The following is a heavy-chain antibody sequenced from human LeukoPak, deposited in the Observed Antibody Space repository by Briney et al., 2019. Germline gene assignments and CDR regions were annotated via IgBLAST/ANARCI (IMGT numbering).Heavy chain of an antibody. J-gene: IGHJ3*02. D-gene: IGHD4-17*01. V-gene: IGHV3-23*01. Sequence: GGSLRLSCAASGITFSTYAMTWVRQAPGKGLEWVSSIRGSGGGTDYADSVKGRFTISRDNSRDTLFLQMNSLRAEDTALYYCTRDPNGNYVGAFDMWGPGTMVTVSS. CDR3: TRDPNGNYVGAFDM. CDR1: GITFSTYA. CDR2: IRGSGGGT.